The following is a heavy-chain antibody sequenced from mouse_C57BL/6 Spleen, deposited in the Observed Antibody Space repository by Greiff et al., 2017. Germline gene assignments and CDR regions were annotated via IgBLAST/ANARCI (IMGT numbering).Heavy chain of an antibody. V-gene: IGHV1-81*01. CDR1: GYTFTSYG. CDR3: AREGKLEQDD. Sequence: QVQLQQSGAELARPGASVKLSCKASGYTFTSYGISWVKQRPGQGLEWIGEIYPRSGNTYYNEKFKGKATLTADKSSSTAYMELRSLTSEDSAVYFCAREGKLEQDDWGQGTTLTVSS. D-gene: IGHD4-1*01. J-gene: IGHJ2*01. CDR2: IYPRSGNT.